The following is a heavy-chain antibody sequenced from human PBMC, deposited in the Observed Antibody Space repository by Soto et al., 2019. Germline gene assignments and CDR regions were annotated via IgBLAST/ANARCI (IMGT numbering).Heavy chain of an antibody. V-gene: IGHV4-31*03. CDR2: IYDNGIT. CDR3: TRDRGFGMDV. CDR1: GGSISGARYY. J-gene: IGHJ6*02. Sequence: SETLSLTCNVSGGSISGARYYWNWIRQHPGKGLEWIGNIYDNGITYYNPSLKSRVIISEDTSKNQFSLRLSSVTAADTAVYYCTRDRGFGMDVWGQGTTVTVSS.